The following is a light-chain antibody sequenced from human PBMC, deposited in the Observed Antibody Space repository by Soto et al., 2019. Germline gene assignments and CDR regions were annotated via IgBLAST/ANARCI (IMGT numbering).Light chain of an antibody. J-gene: IGKJ1*01. CDR3: QQANSFPRT. CDR2: SAS. Sequence: DIQMTQSPSSVSASVGDRVTITCRAIQGISSRLAWYQQKPGKAPKLLIYSASSLQSGVPSRFSGSASGTDFILTISSLQPQDFATYYCQQANSFPRTFGQGTKVEIK. V-gene: IGKV1-12*01. CDR1: QGISSR.